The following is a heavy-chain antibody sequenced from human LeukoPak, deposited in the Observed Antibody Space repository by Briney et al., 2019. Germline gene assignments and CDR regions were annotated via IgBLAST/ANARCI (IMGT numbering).Heavy chain of an antibody. J-gene: IGHJ4*02. CDR2: IRYDGSNK. V-gene: IGHV3-30*02. CDR3: VNRYFDY. Sequence: GGSLRLSCAASGFTFSSYEMNWVRQAPGKGLEWVAFIRYDGSNKYYTDSVKGRFTISRDDSKNTLYLQMNTLRPEDTAVYYCVNRYFDYWGQGTLVTVSS. CDR1: GFTFSSYE.